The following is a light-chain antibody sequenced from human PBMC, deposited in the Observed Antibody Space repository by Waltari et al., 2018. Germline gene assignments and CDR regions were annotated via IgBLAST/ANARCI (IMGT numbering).Light chain of an antibody. V-gene: IGKV2-28*01. J-gene: IGKJ1*01. CDR1: QSLLHSNGYNY. CDR2: LGS. Sequence: DIVMTQSPLSLPVTPGEPASISCRSNQSLLHSNGYNYLDWYLQKPGQSPQLLIYLGSNRASGVPDRISGSGSGTEFTLKISRVEAEDVGVYYCMQALQTLWTFGQGTKVEIK. CDR3: MQALQTLWT.